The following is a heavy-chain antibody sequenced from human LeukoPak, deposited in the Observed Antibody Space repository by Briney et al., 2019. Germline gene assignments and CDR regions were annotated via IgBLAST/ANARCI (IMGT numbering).Heavy chain of an antibody. D-gene: IGHD3-3*02. CDR1: GFTFSTYS. J-gene: IGHJ4*02. V-gene: IGHV3-21*01. CDR3: ARDRVLVDY. Sequence: GGSLRLSCAASGFTFSTYSMNWVRQAPGKGLEWVSSLSSSSSSIFYSDSVKARFTISRDNAKNSVYLQMNSLRAEDTAVYFCARDRVLVDYWGQGTLVTVSS. CDR2: LSSSSSSI.